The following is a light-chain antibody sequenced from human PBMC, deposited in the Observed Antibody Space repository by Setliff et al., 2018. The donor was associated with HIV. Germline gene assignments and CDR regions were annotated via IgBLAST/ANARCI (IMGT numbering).Light chain of an antibody. J-gene: IGLJ1*01. CDR3: YSYATRSYV. Sequence: QSALAQPRSVSGSLGQSVAISCSGSSSDVGAYNHVSWYQQYPGKAPTLIIHDVYQRPSGVPDRFSGSKSGNTASLTISGLRAEDEADYYCYSYATRSYVFGTGTKVTV. V-gene: IGLV2-11*01. CDR2: DVY. CDR1: SSDVGAYNH.